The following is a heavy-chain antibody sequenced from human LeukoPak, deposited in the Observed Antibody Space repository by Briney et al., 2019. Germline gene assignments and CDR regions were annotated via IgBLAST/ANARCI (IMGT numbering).Heavy chain of an antibody. V-gene: IGHV3-33*01. CDR1: GFTFSSYG. Sequence: GGSLRLSCAASGFTFSSYGMHWVRQAPGKGLEWVAIIWYDGSDKYYADSVKGRFTISRDNSKNTLYLQMNSLRAEDTAVYYCARDRGNGYNYSDYWGQGTLVTVSS. CDR2: IWYDGSDK. D-gene: IGHD5-24*01. CDR3: ARDRGNGYNYSDY. J-gene: IGHJ4*02.